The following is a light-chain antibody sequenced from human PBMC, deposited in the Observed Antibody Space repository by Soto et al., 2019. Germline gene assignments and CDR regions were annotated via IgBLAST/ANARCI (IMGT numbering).Light chain of an antibody. V-gene: IGKV1-5*03. Sequence: DNQMTQSPSTLSGSVGDRVTITCRASQTISSWLAWYQQKPGKAPKLLIYKASTLKSGVPSRFSGSGSGTEFSLTISSLQPDDFATYYCQQYNHYWTFGQGTKVDIK. J-gene: IGKJ1*01. CDR3: QQYNHYWT. CDR2: KAS. CDR1: QTISSW.